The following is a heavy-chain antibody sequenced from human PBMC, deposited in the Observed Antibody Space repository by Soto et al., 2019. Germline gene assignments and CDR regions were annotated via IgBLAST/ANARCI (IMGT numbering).Heavy chain of an antibody. D-gene: IGHD3-9*01. CDR3: ASGRRYYDILTGYYNQFYFDY. CDR2: INHSGST. V-gene: IGHV4-34*01. Sequence: SETLSLTCAVYGGSFSGYYWSWIRQPPGKGLEWIGEINHSGSTNYNPSLKSRVTISVDTSKNQFSLKLSSVTAADTAVYYCASGRRYYDILTGYYNQFYFDYWGQGTPVTVSS. J-gene: IGHJ4*02. CDR1: GGSFSGYY.